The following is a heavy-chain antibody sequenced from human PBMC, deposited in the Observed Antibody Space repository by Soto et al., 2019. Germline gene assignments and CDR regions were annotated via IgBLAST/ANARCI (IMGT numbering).Heavy chain of an antibody. J-gene: IGHJ6*02. Sequence: GASVKVSCKASGYTFTTYSMHWVRQAPGQRLEWMGWINAGNGNTKYSQKFQGRVTITRDTSASTAYMELSSLRSEDTAVYYCAREGDFWSGSYYYYGIDVWGQGTTVTGSS. V-gene: IGHV1-3*01. CDR2: INAGNGNT. CDR3: AREGDFWSGSYYYYGIDV. CDR1: GYTFTTYS. D-gene: IGHD3-3*01.